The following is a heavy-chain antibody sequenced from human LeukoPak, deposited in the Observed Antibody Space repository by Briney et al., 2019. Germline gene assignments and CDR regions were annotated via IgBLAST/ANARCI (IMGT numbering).Heavy chain of an antibody. V-gene: IGHV1-46*01. Sequence: ASVKVSCKASGYTFTSYYMHWVRQAPGQGLEWMGIINPSGGSTSYAQKFQGRVTMTRDTSTSTVYMELSSLRSEDTAVYYCARGSQGTCCGGDCYSFDYWGQGTLVTVSS. J-gene: IGHJ4*02. CDR1: GYTFTSYY. CDR2: INPSGGST. CDR3: ARGSQGTCCGGDCYSFDY. D-gene: IGHD2-21*02.